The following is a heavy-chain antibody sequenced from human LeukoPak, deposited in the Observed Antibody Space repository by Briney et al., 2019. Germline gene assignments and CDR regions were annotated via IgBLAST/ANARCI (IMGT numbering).Heavy chain of an antibody. Sequence: GASVKVSCKASGYTFTSYDINWVRQATGQGLEWMGWMNPNSGNTGYAQKFQGRVTMTRDTSISTAYMELSRLRSDDTAVYYCARSVEYSSPPFDYWGQGTLVTVSS. D-gene: IGHD6-6*01. CDR2: MNPNSGNT. V-gene: IGHV1-8*01. CDR1: GYTFTSYD. J-gene: IGHJ4*02. CDR3: ARSVEYSSPPFDY.